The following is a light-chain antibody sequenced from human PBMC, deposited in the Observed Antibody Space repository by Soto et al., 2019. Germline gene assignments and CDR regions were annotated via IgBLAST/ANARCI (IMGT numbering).Light chain of an antibody. J-gene: IGLJ1*01. CDR3: ATWNDSLNAYV. CDR2: NND. V-gene: IGLV1-44*01. Sequence: QSVLTQPPSASGTPGQRVTISCSGGDSNIGPNTVNWYRQVPGTAPKLLIHNNDQRPSGVPDRISGSKSVISASLAISSLHSYDEDDYYCATWNDSLNAYVFGIGTK. CDR1: DSNIGPNT.